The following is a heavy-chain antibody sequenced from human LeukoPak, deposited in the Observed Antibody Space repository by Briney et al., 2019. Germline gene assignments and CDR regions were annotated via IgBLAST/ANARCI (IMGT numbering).Heavy chain of an antibody. D-gene: IGHD3-9*01. V-gene: IGHV4-59*01. Sequence: SETLSLTCTVSGGSMSSYYWNWIRQPPGKGLEWIACIYYSGTTNYNPSLKSRVTISVDASRKHFSLKLTSVTAADTAVYYCARGRFDIVSGYYADYWGQGTLVTVSS. CDR1: GGSMSSYY. CDR3: ARGRFDIVSGYYADY. CDR2: IYYSGTT. J-gene: IGHJ4*02.